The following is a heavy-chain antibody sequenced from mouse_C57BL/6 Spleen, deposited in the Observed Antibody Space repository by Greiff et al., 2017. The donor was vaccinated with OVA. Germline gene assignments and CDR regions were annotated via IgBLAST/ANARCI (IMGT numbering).Heavy chain of an antibody. J-gene: IGHJ2*01. Sequence: EVQLVQSGAGLVQPKGSLKLSCAASGFTFTTYAMHWVRQAPGKGLEWVARICSKSSNYATYYAVTVKDRFTISRDDSQSMLDLQMNNLKTEDAALYYCVGDRGRFDYWGQGTTLTVSS. V-gene: IGHV10-3*01. CDR3: VGDRGRFDY. CDR2: ICSKSSNYAT. CDR1: GFTFTTYA.